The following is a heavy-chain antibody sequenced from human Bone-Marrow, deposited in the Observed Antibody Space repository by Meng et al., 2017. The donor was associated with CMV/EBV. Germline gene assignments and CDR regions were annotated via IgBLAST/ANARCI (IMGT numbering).Heavy chain of an antibody. Sequence: SVKVSCKASGGTFSSYTISWVRQAPGQGREWMGRIIPILGIANYAQKFQGRVTITADKSTSTAYMELSSLRSEDTAVYYCARDVRYFDQLYFFDFWGQGTLVTVSS. CDR2: IIPILGIA. J-gene: IGHJ4*02. V-gene: IGHV1-69*04. D-gene: IGHD3-9*01. CDR3: ARDVRYFDQLYFFDF. CDR1: GGTFSSYT.